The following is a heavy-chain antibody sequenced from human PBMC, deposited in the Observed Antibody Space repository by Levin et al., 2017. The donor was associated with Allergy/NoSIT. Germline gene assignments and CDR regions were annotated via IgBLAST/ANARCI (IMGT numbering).Heavy chain of an antibody. D-gene: IGHD3-22*01. CDR2: VYGGGST. CDR3: ARNNGDYYDSVAYDPHYLDS. J-gene: IGHJ4*02. Sequence: SETLSLTCSVSGGSMRTYYWSWIRQPAGKGLEWIGRVYGGGSTKYNPSLKSRVTMSIDKSKNNFSLKMTSVTAADTAAYYCARNNGDYYDSVAYDPHYLDSWGRGTLVTVSS. V-gene: IGHV4-4*07. CDR1: GGSMRTYY.